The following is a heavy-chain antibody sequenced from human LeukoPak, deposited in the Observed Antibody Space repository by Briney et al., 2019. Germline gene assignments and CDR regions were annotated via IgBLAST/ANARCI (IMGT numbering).Heavy chain of an antibody. D-gene: IGHD2-15*01. CDR2: IYYSGST. J-gene: IGHJ3*02. V-gene: IGHV4-59*01. CDR1: GGSISSYY. Sequence: SETLSLTCTVSGGSISSYYWSWIRQPPGKGLEWIGDIYYSGSTNYNPSLKSRVTISVDTSKNQFSLKLSSVTAADTAVYYCARDCSGGSCSAEDAFDIWGQGTMVTVSS. CDR3: ARDCSGGSCSAEDAFDI.